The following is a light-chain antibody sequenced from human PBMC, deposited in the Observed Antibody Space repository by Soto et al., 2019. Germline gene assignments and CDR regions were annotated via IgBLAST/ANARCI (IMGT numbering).Light chain of an antibody. V-gene: IGLV2-14*01. Sequence: QSALTQPASVSGSPGQSITISCTGTSSDVGGYNYVSWYQQHPGKAPKLMIYDVSNRPSGVSNRFSGSKSGNTASLTISGLQAEDDADYYCSYNTSSSSYVFGTGTKVTVL. CDR2: DVS. J-gene: IGLJ1*01. CDR3: SYNTSSSSYV. CDR1: SSDVGGYNY.